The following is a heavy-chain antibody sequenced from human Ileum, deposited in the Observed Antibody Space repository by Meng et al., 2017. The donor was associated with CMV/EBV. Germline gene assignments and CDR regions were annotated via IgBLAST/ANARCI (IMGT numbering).Heavy chain of an antibody. V-gene: IGHV3-53*01. CDR3: AREGTGNFDY. CDR2: IYSDGNT. J-gene: IGHJ4*02. CDR1: GFTVSSNY. Sequence: VQLGGSGGGLIHPGGSLRLSCAASGFTVSSNYMSWVRQAPGKGLEWVSVIYSDGNTYYADSVKGRFTISRDNSKNTLYLQMNSLRAEDTAVYYCAREGTGNFDYWGQGTLVTVSS. D-gene: IGHD3-10*01.